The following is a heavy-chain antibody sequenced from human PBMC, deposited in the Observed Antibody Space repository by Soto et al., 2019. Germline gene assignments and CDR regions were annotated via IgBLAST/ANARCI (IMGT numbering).Heavy chain of an antibody. V-gene: IGHV3-30*18. J-gene: IGHJ4*02. Sequence: GGSLRLSCAASGFTFSGSGMHWVRQAPGKGLEWVAVISYDGNNKYYADSVKGRFTISRDNSKNTLYLQMNSLRGEDTAVYYCAKDHEWLVLGYYFDHWGQGTLVTVSS. D-gene: IGHD6-19*01. CDR3: AKDHEWLVLGYYFDH. CDR2: ISYDGNNK. CDR1: GFTFSGSG.